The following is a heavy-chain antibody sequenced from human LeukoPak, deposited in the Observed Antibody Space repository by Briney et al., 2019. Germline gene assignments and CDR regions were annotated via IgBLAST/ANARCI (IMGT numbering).Heavy chain of an antibody. Sequence: ASVKVSCKASGYTLTGFYIHWIRQAPGHGLEWMGWINPTSGGTNYALKFQGRVTMTRDTSISTAYMELSRLRSDDTAVYYCARDLVVATTYYYYYYYMDVWGKGTTVTVSS. CDR3: ARDLVVATTYYYYYYYMDV. V-gene: IGHV1-2*02. CDR1: GYTLTGFY. J-gene: IGHJ6*03. CDR2: INPTSGGT. D-gene: IGHD5-12*01.